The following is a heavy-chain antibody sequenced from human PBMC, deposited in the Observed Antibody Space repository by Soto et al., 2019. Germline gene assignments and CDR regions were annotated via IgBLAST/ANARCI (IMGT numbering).Heavy chain of an antibody. J-gene: IGHJ3*02. Sequence: VQLLESGGGLAQPGGSLRLSCAASGFAFTGHPMSWVRQAPEKGLEWVAGISDGGDLTYNADAVKGRFTISRDNSRNALYLQMNSLRAEDTAVYYCARLVIGSSRAFDMWGQGTMVTVSS. D-gene: IGHD6-19*01. CDR2: ISDGGDLT. CDR3: ARLVIGSSRAFDM. V-gene: IGHV3-23*01. CDR1: GFAFTGHP.